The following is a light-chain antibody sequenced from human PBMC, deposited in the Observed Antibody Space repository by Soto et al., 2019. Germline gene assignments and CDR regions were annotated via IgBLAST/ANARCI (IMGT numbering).Light chain of an antibody. CDR1: QSISNW. CDR2: HAS. V-gene: IGKV1-5*01. J-gene: IGKJ1*01. CDR3: QHYNSYS. Sequence: DIQMTQSPSTLSASVGDRVTITCRASQSISNWLASXQQKPGTAPTVLIYHASNLQSGVPSRLSGSGSGTGFTLTISSLQPDDFATYYCQHYNSYSFRKGTKVDIK.